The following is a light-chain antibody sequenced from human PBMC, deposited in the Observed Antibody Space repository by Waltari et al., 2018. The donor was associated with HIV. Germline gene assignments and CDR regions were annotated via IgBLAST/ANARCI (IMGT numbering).Light chain of an antibody. J-gene: IGKJ2*02. Sequence: GGTVIITCRAGQSVGTSLAWYQQKPDKAPRLLIYQASTLQSGVPPRFSGSASGTEFTLTITGLQRDDFATYFCQQYETCCTFGQGTKVE. CDR1: QSVGTS. CDR2: QAS. V-gene: IGKV1-5*03. CDR3: QQYETCCT.